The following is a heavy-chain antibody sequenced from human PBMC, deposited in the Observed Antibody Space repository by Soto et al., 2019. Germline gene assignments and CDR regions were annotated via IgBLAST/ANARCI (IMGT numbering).Heavy chain of an antibody. Sequence: LRLSCAASGFTFSSYSMNWVRQAPGKGLEWVSSISSSSSYIYYADSVKGRFTISRDNAKNSLYLQMNSLRAEDTAVYYCARLRVAGPRTNYYYGMDVWGQGTTVTVSS. J-gene: IGHJ6*02. CDR3: ARLRVAGPRTNYYYGMDV. CDR2: ISSSSSYI. CDR1: GFTFSSYS. D-gene: IGHD2-15*01. V-gene: IGHV3-21*01.